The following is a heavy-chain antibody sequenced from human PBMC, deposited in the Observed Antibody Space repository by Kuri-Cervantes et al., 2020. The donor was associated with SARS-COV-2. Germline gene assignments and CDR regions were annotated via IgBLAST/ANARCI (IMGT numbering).Heavy chain of an antibody. V-gene: IGHV1-69*13. CDR3: ARGYCSSTSCYATKEDYYYYGMDV. J-gene: IGHJ6*02. D-gene: IGHD2-2*01. CDR1: GGTFSSYA. CDR2: IIPIFGTA. Sequence: SVKVSCKASGGTFSSYAISWVRQAPGQGLEWMGGIIPIFGTANYAQKFQGRVTITADESTSTAYMELSSLRSEDTAVYYCARGYCSSTSCYATKEDYYYYGMDVWGQGTTVTVSS.